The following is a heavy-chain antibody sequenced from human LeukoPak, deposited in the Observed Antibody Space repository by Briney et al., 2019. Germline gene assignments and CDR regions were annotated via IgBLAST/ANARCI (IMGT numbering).Heavy chain of an antibody. V-gene: IGHV4-4*07. D-gene: IGHD4-17*01. CDR3: ARDARRTVTSNWFDP. J-gene: IGHJ5*02. CDR1: GGSISSYY. CDR2: IYTSGST. Sequence: SETLSLTCTGSGGSISSYYWSWIRQPAGKGLEWIGRIYTSGSTNYNPSLKSRVTMSVDTSKNQFSLKLSSVTAADTAVYYCARDARRTVTSNWFDPWGQGTLVTVSS.